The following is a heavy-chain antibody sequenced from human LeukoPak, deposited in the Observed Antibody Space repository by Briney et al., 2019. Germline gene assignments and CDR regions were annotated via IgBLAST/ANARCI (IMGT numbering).Heavy chain of an antibody. Sequence: SVKVSCKASGGTFSNYAISWMRQAPGQGLEWMGGIIPIFGTANYAQKFQGRVTMTRDMSTSTVYMELSSLRSEDTAVYYCATDYGDYAPNSIEYSQHWGQGTLVTVSS. CDR3: ATDYGDYAPNSIEYSQH. CDR1: GGTFSNYA. J-gene: IGHJ1*01. D-gene: IGHD4-17*01. CDR2: IIPIFGTA. V-gene: IGHV1-69*05.